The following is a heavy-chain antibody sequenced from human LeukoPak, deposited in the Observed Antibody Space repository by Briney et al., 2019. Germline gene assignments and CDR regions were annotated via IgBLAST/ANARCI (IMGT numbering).Heavy chain of an antibody. CDR2: IYYSGST. J-gene: IGHJ4*02. CDR1: GGSLRSYY. D-gene: IGHD1-26*01. Sequence: SETLSLPCTVSGGSLRSYYWSWIRQPPGKGLDWIGYIYYSGSTSYSPSLKSRVTISVDTSKNQFSLKLSSVTAADTAVYYCARVRVGTRGTFDYWGQGTLVTVSS. V-gene: IGHV4-59*01. CDR3: ARVRVGTRGTFDY.